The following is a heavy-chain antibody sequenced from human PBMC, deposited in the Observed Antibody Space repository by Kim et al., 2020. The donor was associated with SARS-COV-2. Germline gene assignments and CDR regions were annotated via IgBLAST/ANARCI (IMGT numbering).Heavy chain of an antibody. V-gene: IGHV3-30*03. CDR2: NQ. J-gene: IGHJ4*02. Sequence: NQYYVDSVKGRFTISRDLSKNTLYLQMDSLTIEDTAMYFCARGRDMATILEYWGQGTMVTVSS. CDR3: ARGRDMATILEY. D-gene: IGHD5-12*01.